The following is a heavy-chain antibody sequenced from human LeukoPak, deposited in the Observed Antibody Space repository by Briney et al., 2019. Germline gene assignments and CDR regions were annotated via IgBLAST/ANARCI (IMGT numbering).Heavy chain of an antibody. CDR3: ARRDAYDSSGTLFDC. CDR1: GGSISSYY. CDR2: IYYSGST. J-gene: IGHJ4*02. V-gene: IGHV4-59*08. D-gene: IGHD3-22*01. Sequence: SETLSLTCTVSGGSISSYYWSWIRQPPGKGLEWIGYIYYSGSTNYNPSLKSRVTISIDTSKNQFSLKLSSVTAADTAVYYCARRDAYDSSGTLFDCWGQGTLVTVSS.